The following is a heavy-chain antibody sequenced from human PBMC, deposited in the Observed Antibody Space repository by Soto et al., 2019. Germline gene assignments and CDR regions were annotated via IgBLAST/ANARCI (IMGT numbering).Heavy chain of an antibody. Sequence: PSETLSLTCTVSGGSISSYYWSWIRQPPGKGLEWIGYIYYSGSTYYNPSLKSRVTISVDTSKNQFSLKLSSVTAADTAVYYCARGNPPTDAFDIWGQGTMVTVSS. CDR1: GGSISSYY. J-gene: IGHJ3*02. CDR2: IYYSGST. CDR3: ARGNPPTDAFDI. V-gene: IGHV4-30-4*01.